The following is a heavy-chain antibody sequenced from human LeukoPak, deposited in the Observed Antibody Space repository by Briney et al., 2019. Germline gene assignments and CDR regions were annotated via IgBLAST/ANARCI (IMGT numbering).Heavy chain of an antibody. J-gene: IGHJ3*02. CDR1: GFTFSSYG. CDR2: IRYDGSNK. V-gene: IGHV3-30*02. D-gene: IGHD2-15*01. Sequence: QTGGSLRLSCAASGFTFSSYGMHWVRQAPGKGLEWVAFIRYDGSNKYYADSVKGRFTISRDNSKNTLYLQMNSLRAEDTAVYYCAGSLVPESAFDIWGQGTMVTVSS. CDR3: AGSLVPESAFDI.